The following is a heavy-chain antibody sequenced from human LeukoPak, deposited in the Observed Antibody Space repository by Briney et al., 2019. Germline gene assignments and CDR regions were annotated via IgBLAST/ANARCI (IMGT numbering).Heavy chain of an antibody. CDR3: AKTLSSGYLFDY. CDR1: GFTFSSYA. Sequence: GGFLRLSCAASGFTFSSYAMSWVRQAPGKGLEWVSAISGSGLSTYYADSVKGRFTISRDNSQNTLYLQMNSLRAEDTAVYYCAKTLSSGYLFDYWGQGTLVTVSS. V-gene: IGHV3-23*01. CDR2: ISGSGLST. D-gene: IGHD3-22*01. J-gene: IGHJ4*02.